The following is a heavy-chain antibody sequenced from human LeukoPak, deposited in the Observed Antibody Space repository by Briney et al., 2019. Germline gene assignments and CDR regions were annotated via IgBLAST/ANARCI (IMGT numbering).Heavy chain of an antibody. D-gene: IGHD3-9*01. CDR1: GYTFADYY. Sequence: ASVKVSCKTSGYTFADYYIHWVRQAPGRGLEWMGWIYPKSGGTNSAQKFQGRVTMTRDTSISTAYMELSRLRFDDTAVYYCARVSTSGYGDWLDPWGQGTLVTVSS. CDR2: IYPKSGGT. CDR3: ARVSTSGYGDWLDP. V-gene: IGHV1-2*02. J-gene: IGHJ5*02.